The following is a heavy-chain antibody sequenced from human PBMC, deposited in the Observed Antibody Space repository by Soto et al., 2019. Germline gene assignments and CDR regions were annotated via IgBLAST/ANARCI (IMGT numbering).Heavy chain of an antibody. V-gene: IGHV3-23*01. CDR3: AKALGGGSSKDY. CDR2: ISGSGGST. CDR1: VFTFSSYA. Sequence: GTLRLSCAASVFTFSSYAMSWVRQGPGKGLEWVSAISGSGGSTYYADSVKGRFTISRDNSKNTLYLQMNSLRAEDTAVYYCAKALGGGSSKDYWGQGTLVTVSS. J-gene: IGHJ4*02. D-gene: IGHD3-16*01.